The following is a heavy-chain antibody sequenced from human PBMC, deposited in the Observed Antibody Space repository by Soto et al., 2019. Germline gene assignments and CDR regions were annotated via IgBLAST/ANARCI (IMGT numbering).Heavy chain of an antibody. CDR2: FYWPDDE. CDR1: GFSLSTSGVG. J-gene: IGHJ4*02. CDR3: AHLRRSSYGATIFDS. Sequence: PTLGNPTQTLTVTCTFSGFSLSTSGVGLGWIRQPPGEALEWLALFYWPDDERYSPTLHSRLTIKDTPKNQVVLIMTNMDPLDTATYYCAHLRRSSYGATIFDSWGQGGLVTVSS. V-gene: IGHV2-5*01. D-gene: IGHD5-18*01.